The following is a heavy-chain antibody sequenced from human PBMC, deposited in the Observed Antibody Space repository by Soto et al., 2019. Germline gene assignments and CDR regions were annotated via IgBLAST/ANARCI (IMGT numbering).Heavy chain of an antibody. V-gene: IGHV4-59*01. D-gene: IGHD3-10*01. Sequence: PGKGLEWIGYIYYSGSTNYNPSLKSRVTISVDTSKNQFSLKLSSVTAADTAVYYCARVVYYSDPSCHYWCQGTLVT. CDR2: IYYSGST. J-gene: IGHJ4*02. CDR3: ARVVYYSDPSCHY.